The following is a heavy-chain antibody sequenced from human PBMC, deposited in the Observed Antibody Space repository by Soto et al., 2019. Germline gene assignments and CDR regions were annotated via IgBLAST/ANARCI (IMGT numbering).Heavy chain of an antibody. CDR1: GFTFSSYA. CDR2: ISGSGGST. D-gene: IGHD3-22*01. CDR3: AKDSGSSGYSAVDFDY. Sequence: EVQLLESGGGLVQPGGSLRLSCAASGFTFSSYAMSWVRQAPGKGLEWVSAISGSGGSTYYADSVKGRFTISRDNSKNTLDLQMNSLRAEDTAVYYCAKDSGSSGYSAVDFDYWGQGTLVTVSS. J-gene: IGHJ4*02. V-gene: IGHV3-23*01.